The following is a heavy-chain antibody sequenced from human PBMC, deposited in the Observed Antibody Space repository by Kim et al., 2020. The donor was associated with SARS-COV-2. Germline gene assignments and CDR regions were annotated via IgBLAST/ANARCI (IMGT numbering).Heavy chain of an antibody. CDR1: GGSFSGYY. CDR3: ARGLTMVRGVHEPTNWFDP. V-gene: IGHV4-34*01. Sequence: SETLSLTCAVYGGSFSGYYWSWIRQPPGKGLEWIGEINHSGSTNYNPSLKSRVTISVDTSKNQFSLKLSSVTAADTAVYYCARGLTMVRGVHEPTNWFDPWGQGTLVTVSS. J-gene: IGHJ5*02. CDR2: INHSGST. D-gene: IGHD3-10*01.